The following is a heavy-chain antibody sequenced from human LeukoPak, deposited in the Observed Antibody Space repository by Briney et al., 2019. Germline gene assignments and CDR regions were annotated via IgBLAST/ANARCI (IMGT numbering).Heavy chain of an antibody. J-gene: IGHJ4*02. D-gene: IGHD2-21*02. Sequence: PGGSLRLSCVTSGFTFSDYALSWVRQARGKGLEWVAVISGSGDRTHYADSVMGRFTISRDNSKNTVYLQLNSLRTDDTAVYYCAKDPHIVVVTALFDYWGQGALVTVSS. CDR2: ISGSGDRT. CDR1: GFTFSDYA. CDR3: AKDPHIVVVTALFDY. V-gene: IGHV3-23*01.